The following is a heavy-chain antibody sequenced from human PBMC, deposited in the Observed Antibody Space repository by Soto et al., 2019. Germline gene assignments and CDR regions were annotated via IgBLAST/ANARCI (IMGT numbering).Heavy chain of an antibody. CDR3: ARRSVSHSNAFDF. V-gene: IGHV1-69*13. D-gene: IGHD2-15*01. CDR2: FIPIIGGG. J-gene: IGHJ3*01. CDR1: GGTFRNLA. Sequence: GASVKVSCKASGGTFRNLAINCVRQAPGQGLEWMGGFIPIIGGGINAQKFQGRVTITSDESTSTAYMELSSLKSEDTAMYFCARRSVSHSNAFDFWGQGTMVTVSS.